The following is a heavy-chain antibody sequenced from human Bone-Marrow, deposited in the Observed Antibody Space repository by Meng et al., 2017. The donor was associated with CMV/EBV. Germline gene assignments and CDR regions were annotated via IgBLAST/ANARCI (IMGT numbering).Heavy chain of an antibody. V-gene: IGHV3-7*01. Sequence: GGALRLSCAASGFTFSSYWMSWVRQAPGKGLEWVANIKQDGSEKYYVDSVKCRFTISRDNAKNSLYLQMNSLRAEDTAVYYCHAQRGVATNPPTEYYFDYWGQETLVTVSS. J-gene: IGHJ4*02. CDR3: HAQRGVATNPPTEYYFDY. CDR1: GFTFSSYW. D-gene: IGHD5-12*01. CDR2: IKQDGSEK.